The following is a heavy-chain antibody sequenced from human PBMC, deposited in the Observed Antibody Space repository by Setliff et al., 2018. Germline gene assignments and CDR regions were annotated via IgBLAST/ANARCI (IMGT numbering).Heavy chain of an antibody. J-gene: IGHJ4*02. V-gene: IGHV4-59*02. CDR1: GASVRSHY. CDR3: ARGGTYRYFDS. Sequence: SETLSLTCTVSGASVRSHYWSWIRQSPEKGLEWIGFFFYSGDNKSNPSLKSRVTMSVDTSKNQFSLKLSSVTAADTAVYYCARGGTYRYFDSWGQGALVTVSS. CDR2: FFYSGDN.